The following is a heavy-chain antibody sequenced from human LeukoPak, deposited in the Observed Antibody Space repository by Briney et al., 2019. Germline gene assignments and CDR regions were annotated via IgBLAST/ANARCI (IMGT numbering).Heavy chain of an antibody. CDR3: ARVIVVVPAARGWFDP. D-gene: IGHD2-2*01. CDR1: GYTFTGYY. V-gene: IGHV1-18*04. CDR2: ISAYNGNT. Sequence: GASVKVSCKASGYTFTGYYMHWVRQAPGQGLEWMGWISAYNGNTNYAQKLQGRVTMTTDTSTSTAYMELRSLRSDDTAVYYCARVIVVVPAARGWFDPWGQGTLVTVSS. J-gene: IGHJ5*02.